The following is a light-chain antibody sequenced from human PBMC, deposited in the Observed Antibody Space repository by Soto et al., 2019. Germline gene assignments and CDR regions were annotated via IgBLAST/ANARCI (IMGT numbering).Light chain of an antibody. CDR2: EVT. Sequence: QSALAQPASVSGSPGQSITISCTGGSSDIGGYNYVSWYQQHPGRAPRLLILEVTNRPSGVPDRFSGSKSGNTASLIIRGLQAEDEVDYFCSSYSSKTPPYVFGTGTKLTVL. CDR3: SSYSSKTPPYV. J-gene: IGLJ1*01. CDR1: SSDIGGYNY. V-gene: IGLV2-14*01.